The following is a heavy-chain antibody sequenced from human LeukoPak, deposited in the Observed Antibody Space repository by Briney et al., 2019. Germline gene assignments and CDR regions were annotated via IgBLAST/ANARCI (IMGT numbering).Heavy chain of an antibody. Sequence: ASVKVSCKASGYTFTGYYMHWVRQAPGQGLEWMGWINPNSGGTNYAQKFQGRVTMTRDTSISTAYMELRSLRSDDTAVYYCARTYSSGWGHYFDYWGQGTLVTVSS. V-gene: IGHV1-2*02. D-gene: IGHD6-19*01. J-gene: IGHJ4*02. CDR2: INPNSGGT. CDR1: GYTFTGYY. CDR3: ARTYSSGWGHYFDY.